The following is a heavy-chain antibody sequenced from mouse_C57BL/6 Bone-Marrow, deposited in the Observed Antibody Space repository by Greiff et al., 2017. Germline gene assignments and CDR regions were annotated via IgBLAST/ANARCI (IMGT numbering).Heavy chain of an antibody. CDR2: LWSGGST. J-gene: IGHJ2*01. V-gene: IGHV2-2*01. CDR3: ARLPFDY. CDR1: GFSLTRYG. Sequence: VKLVESGPGLVQPSQSLSITCTVSGFSLTRYGVHWVRQSPGKGLEWLGVLWSGGSTDYNAAFISSLSISKDNSKCQVCFKMMSLQDYDTAIYYCARLPFDYGGQGTILTVSS.